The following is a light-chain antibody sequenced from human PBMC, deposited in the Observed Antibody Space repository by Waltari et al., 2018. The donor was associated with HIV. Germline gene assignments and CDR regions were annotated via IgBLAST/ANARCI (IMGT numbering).Light chain of an antibody. CDR3: CSYAGSYGYV. Sequence: QSALTQPRSVSGSPGQSVTISCTGTSSDVGGYNYFSWYQQHPGKAPKLMICDVSKRPSGVPDRFSGSKSGNTASLTISGLQAEDEADYYCCSYAGSYGYVFGTGTKVTVL. V-gene: IGLV2-11*01. CDR1: SSDVGGYNY. CDR2: DVS. J-gene: IGLJ1*01.